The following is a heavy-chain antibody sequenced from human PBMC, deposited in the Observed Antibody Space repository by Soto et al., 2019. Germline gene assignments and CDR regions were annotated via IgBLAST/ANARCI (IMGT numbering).Heavy chain of an antibody. Sequence: SETLSLTCAVSSASISSEQRWSWIRQPPGKGLEWIGYIYHSGSTYYNPSLKSRVTISVDRSKNQFSLKLSSVTAADTAVYYCAAGGGLPRYYWGHGTLVTVSS. V-gene: IGHV4-30-2*01. J-gene: IGHJ4*01. CDR3: AAGGGLPRYY. CDR1: SASISSEQR. D-gene: IGHD5-12*01. CDR2: IYHSGST.